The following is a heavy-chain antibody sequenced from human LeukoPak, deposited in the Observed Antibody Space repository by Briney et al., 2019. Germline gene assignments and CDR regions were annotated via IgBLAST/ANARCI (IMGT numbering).Heavy chain of an antibody. CDR2: IYYSGST. V-gene: IGHV4-59*08. J-gene: IGHJ3*02. D-gene: IGHD3-22*01. Sequence: SETLSPTCTVSGGSISSYYWSWIRQPPGKGLEWIGYIYYSGSTNYNPSLKSRVTISVDTSKNQSSLKLSSVTAADTAVYYCARRDETYYYDSSGYYSATAGAFDIWGQGTMVTVSS. CDR1: GGSISSYY. CDR3: ARRDETYYYDSSGYYSATAGAFDI.